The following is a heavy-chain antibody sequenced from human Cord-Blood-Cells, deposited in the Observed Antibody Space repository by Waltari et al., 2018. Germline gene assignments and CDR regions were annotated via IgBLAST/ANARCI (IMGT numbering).Heavy chain of an antibody. D-gene: IGHD3-10*01. Sequence: EVQLLESGGGLVRPGGSRRLSCAASGFTFSSYAMSWVRQAPGKGLEWVSAISGSGGSTYYADSVKGRFTISRDNSKNTLYLQMNSLRAEDTAVYYCAKDRSGVLLWFGELGYWGQGTLVTVSS. CDR3: AKDRSGVLLWFGELGY. CDR2: ISGSGGST. V-gene: IGHV3-23*01. J-gene: IGHJ4*02. CDR1: GFTFSSYA.